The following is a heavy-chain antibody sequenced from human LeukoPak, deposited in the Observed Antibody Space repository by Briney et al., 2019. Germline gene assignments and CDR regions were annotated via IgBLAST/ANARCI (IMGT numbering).Heavy chain of an antibody. V-gene: IGHV3-23*01. CDR2: ISGSGGST. D-gene: IGHD3-22*01. CDR1: GFTFSSYG. CDR3: ARDSSGYSDHYYYYMDV. Sequence: GGSLRLSCAASGFTFSSYGMSWVRQAPGKGLEWVSAISGSGGSTYYADSVKGRFTISRDNSKNTLYLQMNSLRAEDTAVYYCARDSSGYSDHYYYYMDVWGKGTTVTISS. J-gene: IGHJ6*03.